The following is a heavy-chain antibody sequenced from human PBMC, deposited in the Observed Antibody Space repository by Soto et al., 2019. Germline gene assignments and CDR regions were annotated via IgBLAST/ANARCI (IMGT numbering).Heavy chain of an antibody. Sequence: SETLSLTCAVYDGSFSGYYWSWILQPPGKGLEWIGEINHSGSTNYSPSLKSRVTISVDTSKNQFSLKLGSVTAADTAVYYCVRRTDSTVTTDYFDYWGQGTLVTVSS. CDR1: DGSFSGYY. D-gene: IGHD4-17*01. CDR2: INHSGST. J-gene: IGHJ4*02. V-gene: IGHV4-34*01. CDR3: VRRTDSTVTTDYFDY.